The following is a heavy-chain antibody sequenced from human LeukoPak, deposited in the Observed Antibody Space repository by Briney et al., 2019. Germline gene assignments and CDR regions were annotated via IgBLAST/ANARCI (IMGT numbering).Heavy chain of an antibody. Sequence: ASVKVSCKASGYTFTGYYMHWVRQAPGQGLEWMGRINPNSGGTNYAQKFQGRVTMTRGTSISTAYMELSRLRSDDTAVYYCASLLPNRYYFDYWGQGTLVTVSS. V-gene: IGHV1-2*06. CDR2: INPNSGGT. J-gene: IGHJ4*02. CDR1: GYTFTGYY. D-gene: IGHD1-14*01. CDR3: ASLLPNRYYFDY.